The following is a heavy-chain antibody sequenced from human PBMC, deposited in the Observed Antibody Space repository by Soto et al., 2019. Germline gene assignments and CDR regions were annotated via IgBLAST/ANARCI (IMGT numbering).Heavy chain of an antibody. Sequence: SETLSLTCTVSGGSISSGGYYWSWIRQHPGKGLEWIGYIYYSGSTYYNPSLKSRVTISVDTSKNQFSLKLSSVTAADTAVYYCARGTKRGPNYESRIRYDYMDVWGKGTTVTVSS. CDR1: GGSISSGGYY. CDR3: ARGTKRGPNYESRIRYDYMDV. D-gene: IGHD3-22*01. V-gene: IGHV4-31*03. J-gene: IGHJ6*03. CDR2: IYYSGST.